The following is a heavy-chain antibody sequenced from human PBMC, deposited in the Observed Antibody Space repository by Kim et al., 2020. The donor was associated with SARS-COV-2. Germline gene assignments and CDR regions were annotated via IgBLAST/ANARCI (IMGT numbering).Heavy chain of an antibody. J-gene: IGHJ3*02. CDR1: GGSISSYY. D-gene: IGHD3-22*01. Sequence: SGTLSLTCTVSGGSISSYYWSWIRQPPGKGLEWIGYIYYSGSTNYNPSLKSRVTISVDTSKNQFSLKLSSVTAADTAVYYCARSPASRLSITMIVVVTPDAFDIWGQGTMVTVSS. CDR2: IYYSGST. V-gene: IGHV4-59*08. CDR3: ARSPASRLSITMIVVVTPDAFDI.